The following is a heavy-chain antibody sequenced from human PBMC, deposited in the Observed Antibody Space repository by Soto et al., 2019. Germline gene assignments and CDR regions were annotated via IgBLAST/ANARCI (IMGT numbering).Heavy chain of an antibody. Sequence: GASVKVSCKTYGTTFSRNAISWVRQAPGQGLEWMGGIIPIFGTARYAQKFQGRVTITADGSTNTAYMEVTSLTFGDMAVYYCTRGYSYDSSGHNYFDPWGQGTLVTVSS. CDR3: TRGYSYDSSGHNYFDP. CDR1: GTTFSRNA. D-gene: IGHD3-22*01. J-gene: IGHJ5*02. CDR2: IIPIFGTA. V-gene: IGHV1-69*13.